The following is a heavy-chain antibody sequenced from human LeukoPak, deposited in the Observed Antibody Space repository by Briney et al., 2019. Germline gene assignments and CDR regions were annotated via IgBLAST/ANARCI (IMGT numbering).Heavy chain of an antibody. CDR1: GYSISNTHY. CDR3: VRNISSSLPPLSYNYFDP. D-gene: IGHD6-6*01. CDR2: IYNSGST. Sequence: SETLSLTCAVSGYSISNTHYWGWIRQPPGKGLEWIGSIYNSGSTHYNPSLKSRVTMLLDTSKNLFSLQLSSVTAADTAVYYCVRNISSSLPPLSYNYFDPWGQGILVTVSS. V-gene: IGHV4-38-2*01. J-gene: IGHJ5*02.